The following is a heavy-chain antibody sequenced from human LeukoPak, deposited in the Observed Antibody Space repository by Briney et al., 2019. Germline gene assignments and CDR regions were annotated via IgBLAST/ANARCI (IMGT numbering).Heavy chain of an antibody. J-gene: IGHJ4*02. CDR2: IYPGDSDT. V-gene: IGHV5-51*01. CDR3: ARFGTAFDY. D-gene: IGHD6-13*01. CDR1: GYSFTSYW. Sequence: GESLKISCEASGYSFTSYWIGWVRQMPGKGLEWMGIIYPGDSDTRYSPSFQGQVTISADKSSRTAYLQWSSLKASDTAIYSCARFGTAFDYWGQGTLVTVSS.